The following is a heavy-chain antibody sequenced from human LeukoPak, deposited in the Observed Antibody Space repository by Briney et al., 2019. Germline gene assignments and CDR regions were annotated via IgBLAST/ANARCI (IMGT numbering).Heavy chain of an antibody. Sequence: GGSLRLSCAASGFTFSSYAMSWVRQAPGKGLVWVSRINPGGSSTAYADSVKGRFTISRDNAKNTLYLQMNSLRAEDTAVYYCARSNQADDYWGQGTLVTVSS. V-gene: IGHV3-74*01. CDR1: GFTFSSYA. J-gene: IGHJ4*02. CDR2: INPGGSST. CDR3: ARSNQADDY. D-gene: IGHD4-11*01.